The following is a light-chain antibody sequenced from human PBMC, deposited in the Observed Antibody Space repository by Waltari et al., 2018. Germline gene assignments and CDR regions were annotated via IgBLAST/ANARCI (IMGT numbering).Light chain of an antibody. Sequence: QTALTQPASVSGSPGQSITISCTVTSSDVGNYKRVSWYQQPPGKAPKLMIYAVSKRPSGVSYRFSGSKCGDMASLTISGLQPEDEAEYFCSSYAGSSKGVFGGGTKVTVL. V-gene: IGLV2-23*02. J-gene: IGLJ2*01. CDR3: SSYAGSSKGV. CDR2: AVS. CDR1: SSDVGNYKR.